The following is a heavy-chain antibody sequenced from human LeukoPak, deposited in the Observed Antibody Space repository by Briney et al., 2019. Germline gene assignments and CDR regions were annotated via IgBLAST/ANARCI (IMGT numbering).Heavy chain of an antibody. V-gene: IGHV3-7*01. CDR2: IKQDGSEK. Sequence: GGSLRLSCAASGFPFSSYWMSWVRQAPGKGLEWVANIKQDGSEKYYVDSVKGRFTISRDNAKNSLYLQMNSLRAEDTAVYYCAGDFYHGEFDYWGQGTLVTVSS. CDR1: GFPFSSYW. CDR3: AGDFYHGEFDY. J-gene: IGHJ4*02. D-gene: IGHD3-10*01.